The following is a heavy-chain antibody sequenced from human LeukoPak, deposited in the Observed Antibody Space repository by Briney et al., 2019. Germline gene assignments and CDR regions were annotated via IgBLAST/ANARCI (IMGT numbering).Heavy chain of an antibody. V-gene: IGHV3-30*03. CDR1: GFTFSSYG. J-gene: IGHJ4*02. CDR3: ARGGYSGYETGFDY. CDR2: ISYDGSNK. Sequence: GRSLRLSCAASGFTFSSYGMHWVRQAPGKGLEWVAVISYDGSNKYYADSVKGRFTISRDNSKNTLYLQMNSLRAEDTAVYYCARGGYSGYETGFDYWGQGTLVTVSS. D-gene: IGHD5-12*01.